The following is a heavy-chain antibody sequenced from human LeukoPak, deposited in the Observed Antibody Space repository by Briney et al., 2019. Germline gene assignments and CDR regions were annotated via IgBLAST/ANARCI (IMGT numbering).Heavy chain of an antibody. Sequence: GGSLRLSCAASGFTVSSNYMSWVRQAPGKGLEWGSVIYSGGTPYYADSVKGRFTISRDNSKNTPYLQMNSLRAEDTAVYYCARDQSSGWYFSFDYWGQGTLVTVSS. V-gene: IGHV3-53*01. CDR2: IYSGGTP. J-gene: IGHJ4*02. CDR1: GFTVSSNY. D-gene: IGHD6-19*01. CDR3: ARDQSSGWYFSFDY.